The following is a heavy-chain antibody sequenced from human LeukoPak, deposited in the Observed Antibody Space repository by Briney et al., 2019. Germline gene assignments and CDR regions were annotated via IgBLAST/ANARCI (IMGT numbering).Heavy chain of an antibody. D-gene: IGHD6-19*01. CDR2: INPNTGGT. CDR3: ARVQIRSAWSFSFYYFDY. CDR1: GYSFSDYY. V-gene: IGHV1-2*02. J-gene: IGHJ4*02. Sequence: ASLRVSCKASGYSFSDYYMHWVRQAPEQGLEWMGWINPNTGGTNFAQKFQDRVTMTTDTSISTAYMELSRLRSDDTAVYYCARVQIRSAWSFSFYYFDYWGQGTLVTVSS.